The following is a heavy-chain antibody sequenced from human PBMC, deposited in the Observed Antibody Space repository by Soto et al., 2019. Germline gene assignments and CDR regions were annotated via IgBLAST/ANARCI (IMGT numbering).Heavy chain of an antibody. CDR1: GFTFSSYG. Sequence: GGSLRLSCAASGFTFSSYGMHWVRQAPGKGLEWVAVIWYDGSNKYYADSVKGRFTISRDNSKNTLYLQMNSLRAEDTAVYYCARDGIVVVPAAVLDYWGQGTLVTVSS. D-gene: IGHD2-2*02. CDR3: ARDGIVVVPAAVLDY. V-gene: IGHV3-33*01. CDR2: IWYDGSNK. J-gene: IGHJ4*02.